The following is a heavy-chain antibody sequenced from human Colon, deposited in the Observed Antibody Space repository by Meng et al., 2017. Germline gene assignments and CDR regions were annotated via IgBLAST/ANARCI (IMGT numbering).Heavy chain of an antibody. CDR3: AGGPWEFEY. D-gene: IGHD1-26*01. CDR2: IDYSRSL. Sequence: SETLSLTCTVSGGSVSSGNHYWGWIRQPPGKGLEWIGYIDYSRSLNYYPSLKSRVTMSVDTSKNQFSLNLSSVTTADTAVYYCAGGPWEFEYWGKGILVNVSS. V-gene: IGHV4-61*01. CDR1: GGSVSSGNHY. J-gene: IGHJ4*02.